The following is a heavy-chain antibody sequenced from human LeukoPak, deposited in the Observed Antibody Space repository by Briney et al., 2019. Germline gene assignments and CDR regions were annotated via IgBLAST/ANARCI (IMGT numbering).Heavy chain of an antibody. Sequence: AGSLTLSCAASGFTFSSYAMHWVRQAPGEGLEYVSAISSNGGSTLYANSVKGRFTISTDKSKKKLYLQMGSLRAEDMAVYYCARDAYYYDSSGYYYFDYWGQGNLVTVSS. CDR3: ARDAYYYDSSGYYYFDY. CDR1: GFTFSSYA. D-gene: IGHD3-22*01. CDR2: ISSNGGST. J-gene: IGHJ4*02. V-gene: IGHV3-64*01.